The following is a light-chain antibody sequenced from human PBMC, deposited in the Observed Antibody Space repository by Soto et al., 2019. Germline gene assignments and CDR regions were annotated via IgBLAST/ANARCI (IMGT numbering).Light chain of an antibody. Sequence: DIVLTQCPGTLYLSPGERVTFSCRASQSVSSSYLAWYQQKPGQAPRLVIYGAFNRATGIPARFSGSGSGTDFTLTISSLQPDDFATYYCQQYNSYSWSFGQGTKVDIK. CDR3: QQYNSYSWS. CDR1: QSVSSSY. CDR2: GAF. J-gene: IGKJ1*01. V-gene: IGKV3-20*01.